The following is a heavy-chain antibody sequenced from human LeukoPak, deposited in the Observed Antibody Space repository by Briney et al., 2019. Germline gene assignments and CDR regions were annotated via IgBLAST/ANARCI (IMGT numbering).Heavy chain of an antibody. Sequence: GGSLRLSCAASGFTFSNHGMNWVPQAPGKGLEWVSGISPRGDITYYTDSVKGRFTGSRDNSKNTLYLHMNSLRPEDTAVYYCACTWRWLHFDSWGQGALVTVSS. V-gene: IGHV3-23*01. CDR1: GFTFSNHG. D-gene: IGHD5-24*01. CDR3: ACTWRWLHFDS. CDR2: ISPRGDIT. J-gene: IGHJ4*02.